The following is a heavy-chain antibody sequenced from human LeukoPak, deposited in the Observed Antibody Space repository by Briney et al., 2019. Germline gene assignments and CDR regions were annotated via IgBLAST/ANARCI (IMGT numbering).Heavy chain of an antibody. Sequence: SETLSLTCAVYGGSFSGYYWGWIRQPPGKGLEWIGSIYYSGSTYYNPSLKSRGTISVDTSKNQFSLKLSSVTAADTAVYYCARHVIVVVVAAINWFDPWGQGTLVTVSS. V-gene: IGHV4-39*01. CDR1: GGSFSGYY. J-gene: IGHJ5*02. CDR2: IYYSGST. CDR3: ARHVIVVVVAAINWFDP. D-gene: IGHD2-15*01.